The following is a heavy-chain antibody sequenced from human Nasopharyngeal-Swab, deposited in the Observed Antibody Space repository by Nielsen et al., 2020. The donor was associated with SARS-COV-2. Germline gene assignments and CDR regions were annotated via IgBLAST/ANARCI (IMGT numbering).Heavy chain of an antibody. V-gene: IGHV4-39*01. Sequence: SETLSLTCTVSGGSISSSSYYWGWIRQPPGKGLEWIGSIYYSGSTYYNPSLKSRVTISVDTSKNQFSLKLSSVTAADTAVYYCATWSGYYDYWGQGTLVTVSS. CDR2: IYYSGST. D-gene: IGHD3-3*01. J-gene: IGHJ4*02. CDR3: ATWSGYYDY. CDR1: GGSISSSSYY.